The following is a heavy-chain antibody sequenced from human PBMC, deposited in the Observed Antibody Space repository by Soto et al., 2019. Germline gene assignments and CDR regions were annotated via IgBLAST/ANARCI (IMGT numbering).Heavy chain of an antibody. CDR2: IYPGDSDT. CDR1: GYSFTSYW. Sequence: GESLKISCKVSGYSFTSYWIGWVRQMPGKGLEWMGIIYPGDSDTRYSPSFQGQVTISADKSISTAYLQWSSLKASDTAMYYCARRSGSYYRYYCYYGMDVWGQGTTVTVSS. J-gene: IGHJ6*02. CDR3: ARRSGSYYRYYCYYGMDV. V-gene: IGHV5-51*01. D-gene: IGHD1-26*01.